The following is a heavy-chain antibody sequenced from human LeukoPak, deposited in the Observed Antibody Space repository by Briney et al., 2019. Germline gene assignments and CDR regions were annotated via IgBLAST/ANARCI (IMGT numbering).Heavy chain of an antibody. V-gene: IGHV3-21*01. CDR3: ARYSEVYYYVDV. CDR2: IRSYSSYI. CDR1: GFTFSSNA. D-gene: IGHD2-21*01. J-gene: IGHJ6*03. Sequence: GGSLRLSCAASGFTFSSNAMGWVRQAPGKGLEWVASIRSYSSYIHYADSVKGRFTISRDDAKKSLDLQMNSLRAEDTAVYFCARYSEVYYYVDVWGAGTTVIVSS.